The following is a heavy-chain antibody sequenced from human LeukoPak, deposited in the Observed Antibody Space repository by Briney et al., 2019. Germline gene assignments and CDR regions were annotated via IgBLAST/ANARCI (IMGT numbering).Heavy chain of an antibody. CDR2: INHSGGSP. CDR3: ARSAEWLLPLDH. V-gene: IGHV1-46*01. Sequence: ASVTVSRKASGYIVTTYYVHWVRQAPGQGLEWMGIINHSGGSPTYAQKFQDRVRMTRDTSTSTLYMELTNLRSDDTAVYYCARSAEWLLPLDHWGQGTLVSVSS. J-gene: IGHJ4*02. D-gene: IGHD3-22*01. CDR1: GYIVTTYY.